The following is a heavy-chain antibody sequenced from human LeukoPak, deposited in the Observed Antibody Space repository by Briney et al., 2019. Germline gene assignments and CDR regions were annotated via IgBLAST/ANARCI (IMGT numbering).Heavy chain of an antibody. J-gene: IGHJ4*02. CDR2: TYYRGST. Sequence: SETLSLTWSVSGDSISSSSHYWGWIRQFPGKGLVWIGNTYYRGSTYYNPSLKGRVTISVDTSKNQFSLTLTSVSAADTAVYYCARGGRRGLYYFDSWGQGTLVTVSS. D-gene: IGHD1-26*01. V-gene: IGHV4-39*07. CDR3: ARGGRRGLYYFDS. CDR1: GDSISSSSHY.